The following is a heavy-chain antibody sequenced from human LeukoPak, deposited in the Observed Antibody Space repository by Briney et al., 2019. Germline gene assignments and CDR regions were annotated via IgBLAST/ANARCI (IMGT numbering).Heavy chain of an antibody. V-gene: IGHV3-30*02. J-gene: IGHJ4*02. CDR2: IRNDESDK. D-gene: IGHD3-10*01. CDR1: GFTFSNYG. Sequence: GGSLRLSCAASGFTFSNYGMHWVRQAPGKGLEWVAFIRNDESDKHYADSLKGRFTISRDNSKNTLYLQMNSLRAEDTAVYYCAKDRGSGSYVDYFDYWGQGTLVTVSS. CDR3: AKDRGSGSYVDYFDY.